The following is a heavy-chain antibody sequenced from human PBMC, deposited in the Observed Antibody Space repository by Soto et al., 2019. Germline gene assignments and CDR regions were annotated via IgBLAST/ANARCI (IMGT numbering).Heavy chain of an antibody. CDR1: GYTFTSYR. V-gene: IGHV1-18*01. D-gene: IGHD3-3*01. Sequence: ASVKFSCKSSGYTFTSYRISWVRQAPGQGLERMGWISAYNGNTNYAQKLHGRVTMTTDTSTSTAYMELRSLRSDDTAVYYCAREYFDFWSGYYTPGSYYGMAVWGEVTTPTVA. CDR3: AREYFDFWSGYYTPGSYYGMAV. J-gene: IGHJ6*02. CDR2: ISAYNGNT.